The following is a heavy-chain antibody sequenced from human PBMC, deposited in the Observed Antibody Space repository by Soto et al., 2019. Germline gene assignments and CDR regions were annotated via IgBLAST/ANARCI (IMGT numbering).Heavy chain of an antibody. V-gene: IGHV4-31*03. CDR1: GGIPTPRPY. D-gene: IGHD3-9*01. Sequence: PCSVSGGIPTPRPYLSWIRQHPGKGLEWLGNIYDRGTTSYNPSLKSRLTISLDTSRNEFSMKLTSVTAADTAVYYCARGGSNDWQVAFDIWGQGTMVT. CDR2: IYDRGTT. J-gene: IGHJ3*02. CDR3: ARGGSNDWQVAFDI.